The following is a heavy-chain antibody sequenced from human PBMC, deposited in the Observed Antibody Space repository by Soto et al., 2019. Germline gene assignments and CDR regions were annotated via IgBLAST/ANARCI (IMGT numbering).Heavy chain of an antibody. CDR1: GDSVSSKTAA. V-gene: IGHV6-1*01. Sequence: SQTLSLTCAISGDSVSSKTAAWNWIRQSPSRGLEWLGRTYYRSKWYHDYAVSMRSRITISPDTSKNQVSLQLNSVTPEDAAVYYCARVGDNTGWFDYWGQGTLVTVSS. CDR3: ARVGDNTGWFDY. D-gene: IGHD6-19*01. CDR2: TYYRSKWYH. J-gene: IGHJ4*02.